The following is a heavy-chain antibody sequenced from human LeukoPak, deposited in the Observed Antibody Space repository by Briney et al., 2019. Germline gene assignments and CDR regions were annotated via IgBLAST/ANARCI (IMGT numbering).Heavy chain of an antibody. V-gene: IGHV3-30*04. CDR1: GFTFSSYA. Sequence: GRSLRLSCAASGFTFSSYAMHWVRQAPGKGLEWVAVISYDGSNKYYADSVKGRFTISRDNSKNTLYLQMNSLRDEDTAVYYCATGGYNYGWDYWGQGTLVTVSS. D-gene: IGHD5-24*01. J-gene: IGHJ4*02. CDR3: ATGGYNYGWDY. CDR2: ISYDGSNK.